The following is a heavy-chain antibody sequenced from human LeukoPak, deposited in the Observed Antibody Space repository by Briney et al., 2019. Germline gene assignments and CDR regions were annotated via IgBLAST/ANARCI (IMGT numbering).Heavy chain of an antibody. J-gene: IGHJ4*02. CDR3: ANGSYWFDY. D-gene: IGHD2-15*01. Sequence: SQTLSLTCEISGYSLPSNSCTWKGPRQSPSRGLERLSRTYYRSKFYTAYAPSVRSRITIMPDTSKNQFSLQLSSVAPAGTAVYLCANGSYWFDYWGQGTLVTVSS. CDR2: TYYRSKFYT. V-gene: IGHV6-1*01. CDR1: GYSLPSNSCT.